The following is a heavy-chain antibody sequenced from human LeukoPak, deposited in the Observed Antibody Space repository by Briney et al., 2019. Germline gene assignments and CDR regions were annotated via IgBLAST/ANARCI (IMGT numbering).Heavy chain of an antibody. D-gene: IGHD3-16*01. CDR1: GFTFSGYG. Sequence: GRSLRLSCAASGFTFSGYGMHWVRQAPGKGLEWVTVIWSDGSNKYYADSVKGRFTISRDNSKNTLYLQMNSLRAEDTAVYYCARGYYAGRGHHFEYWGQGTLVTVSS. V-gene: IGHV3-33*01. J-gene: IGHJ4*02. CDR2: IWSDGSNK. CDR3: ARGYYAGRGHHFEY.